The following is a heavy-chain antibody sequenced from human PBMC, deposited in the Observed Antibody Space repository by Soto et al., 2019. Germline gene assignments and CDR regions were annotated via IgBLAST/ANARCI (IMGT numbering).Heavy chain of an antibody. J-gene: IGHJ1*01. CDR1: GGSISSSSYY. CDR2: IYYSGST. V-gene: IGHV4-39*01. Sequence: PSETLSLTCTVSGGSISSSSYYWGWIRQPPGKGLEWIGSIYYSGSTYYNPSLKSRVTISVDTSKNQFSLKLSSVTAADTAVYYCARLLIVVVPAAIQDWGQATLVTVSS. D-gene: IGHD2-2*01. CDR3: ARLLIVVVPAAIQD.